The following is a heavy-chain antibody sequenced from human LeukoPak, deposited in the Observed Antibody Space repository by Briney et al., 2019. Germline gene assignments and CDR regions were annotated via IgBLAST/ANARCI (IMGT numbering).Heavy chain of an antibody. CDR1: GGSISSYY. D-gene: IGHD4-17*01. Sequence: SETLSLTCTVSGGSISSYYWSWIRQPPGKGLEWIGYIYYSGSTNYNPSLKSRVTISVDTSKNQFSLKLSSVTAADTPVYYCARGYYGDYLYYFDYWGQGTLVTVSS. CDR3: ARGYYGDYLYYFDY. V-gene: IGHV4-59*08. CDR2: IYYSGST. J-gene: IGHJ4*02.